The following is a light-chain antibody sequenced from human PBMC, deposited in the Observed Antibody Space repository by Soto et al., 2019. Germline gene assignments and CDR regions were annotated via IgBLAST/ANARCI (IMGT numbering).Light chain of an antibody. CDR1: RTIDNY. CDR3: PQSYNTPIT. CDR2: ATS. J-gene: IGKJ5*01. Sequence: DRQRTQSQSSMTASLGDRVTITCRASRTIDNYLNWYQQKPGRAPELLVYATSSLQSGVPSRFTGGGSGTHFTLTISGLQPEDFATYFCPQSYNTPITFGQGTLLEIK. V-gene: IGKV1-39*01.